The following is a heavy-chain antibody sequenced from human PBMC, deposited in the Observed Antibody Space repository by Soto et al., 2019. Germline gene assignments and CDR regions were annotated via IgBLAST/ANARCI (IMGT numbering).Heavy chain of an antibody. CDR2: IWYDGSKK. CDR1: GFTFSSFG. V-gene: IGHV3-33*01. Sequence: PGGSLRLSCAASGFTFSSFGMHWVRQAPGKGLEWVSLIWYDGSKKSYGDSVKGRFTISRDNSRNTVYLQMNSLRADDTAVYYCARAPFTIYDTSGYYDYWGQGTLVTVSS. J-gene: IGHJ4*02. CDR3: ARAPFTIYDTSGYYDY. D-gene: IGHD3-22*01.